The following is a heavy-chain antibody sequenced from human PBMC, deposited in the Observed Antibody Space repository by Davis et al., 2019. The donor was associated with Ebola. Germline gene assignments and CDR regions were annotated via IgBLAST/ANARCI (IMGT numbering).Heavy chain of an antibody. D-gene: IGHD3-10*01. CDR2: LYYRGGS. Sequence: PGGSLRLSCTVSGGSISNSYWSWIRQPPGKGLEWIGYLYYRGGSNYNPSLKSRVAISLDASKNQFSPEVTSVTAADTAVYYCVREDYFASGTYSYYYMDVWGKGTTVTVSS. V-gene: IGHV4-59*01. J-gene: IGHJ6*03. CDR1: GGSISNSY. CDR3: VREDYFASGTYSYYYMDV.